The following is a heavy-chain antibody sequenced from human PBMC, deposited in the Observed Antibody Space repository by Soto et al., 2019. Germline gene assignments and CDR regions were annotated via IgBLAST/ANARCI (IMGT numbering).Heavy chain of an antibody. Sequence: LKISCKGSGYSFTSYWIGWVREMPGKGLEWMGIIYPGDSDTRYSPSFQGQVTISADKSISTAYLQWSSLKASDTAMYYCAGGQVPDQDAFDIWGQGTMVTISS. CDR2: IYPGDSDT. J-gene: IGHJ3*02. CDR3: AGGQVPDQDAFDI. CDR1: GYSFTSYW. V-gene: IGHV5-51*01. D-gene: IGHD2-2*01.